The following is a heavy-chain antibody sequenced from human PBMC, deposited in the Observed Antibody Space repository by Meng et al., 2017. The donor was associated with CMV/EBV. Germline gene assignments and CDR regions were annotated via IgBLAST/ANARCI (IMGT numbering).Heavy chain of an antibody. V-gene: IGHV1-69*10. CDR1: GDTFSKYV. CDR3: VGSEEFYHFRSGWDWYYHYGMDV. D-gene: IGHD3-3*01. CDR2: IIPMRATT. Sequence: SVKVSCKASGDTFSKYVTSWVRQAPGQGLEWMGGIIPMRATTNYAQRFQGRGTITADKSTATVYMELSSLRSEDTAVYYCVGSEEFYHFRSGWDWYYHYGMDVWGPGTTVTVSS. J-gene: IGHJ6*02.